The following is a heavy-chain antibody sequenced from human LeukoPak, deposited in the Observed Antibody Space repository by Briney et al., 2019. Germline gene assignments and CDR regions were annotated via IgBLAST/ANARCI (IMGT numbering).Heavy chain of an antibody. CDR1: AFTFSDYY. D-gene: IGHD3-10*01. Sequence: GGSLRLSCAASAFTFSDYYMSWIRQAPGKGLEWVSYITTSGNTMYYADSVKGRFTISRDNAKNSLYLQMNSLRVEDTAVYYCAREVPQFKAFDIWGQGTMVTVSS. CDR2: ITTSGNTM. CDR3: AREVPQFKAFDI. J-gene: IGHJ3*02. V-gene: IGHV3-11*04.